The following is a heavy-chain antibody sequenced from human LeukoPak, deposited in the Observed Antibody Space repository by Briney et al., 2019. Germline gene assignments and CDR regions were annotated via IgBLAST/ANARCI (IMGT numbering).Heavy chain of an antibody. CDR2: IYYSGST. CDR1: GGSISSSSYY. J-gene: IGHJ4*02. CDR3: ARADRGYFDY. V-gene: IGHV4-39*01. Sequence: SETLSLTCTVSGGSISSSSYYWGWIRQPPGKGLEWIGSIYYSGSTYYNPSLKSRVTISVDTSKNQFSLKLSSVTAADTAVYYCARADRGYFDYWGQGTLVTVSS.